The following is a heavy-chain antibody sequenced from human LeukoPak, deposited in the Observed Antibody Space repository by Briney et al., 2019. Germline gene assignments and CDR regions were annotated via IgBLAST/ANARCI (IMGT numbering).Heavy chain of an antibody. V-gene: IGHV1-2*02. CDR1: GYTFTGYY. D-gene: IGHD3-9*01. CDR2: INPNSGGT. J-gene: IGHJ4*02. CDR3: ARDRRSYDILTGYTTPYYFDY. Sequence: GASVKVSCKASGYTFTGYYMHWVRQAPGQGLEWMGWINPNSGGTNYAQKFQGRVTMTRDTSISTAYMELSRLRSDDTAVYYCARDRRSYDILTGYTTPYYFDYWGQGTLVTVSS.